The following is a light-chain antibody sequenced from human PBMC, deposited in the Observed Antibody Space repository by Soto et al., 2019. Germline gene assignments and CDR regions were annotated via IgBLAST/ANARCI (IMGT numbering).Light chain of an antibody. V-gene: IGLV2-23*02. J-gene: IGLJ2*01. Sequence: QSALTQPASVSGSPGQSITVSCIGTSGDIGTYNLVSWYQQYPGKAPQLMIFEVNKRPSEISNRCSGSKSGNTASLTISGLQGEDEADYHCCSYAGGSSVVCGGGTKLTVL. CDR2: EVN. CDR3: CSYAGGSSVV. CDR1: SGDIGTYNL.